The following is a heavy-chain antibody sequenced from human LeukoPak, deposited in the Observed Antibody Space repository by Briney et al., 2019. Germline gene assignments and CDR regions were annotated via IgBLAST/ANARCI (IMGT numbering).Heavy chain of an antibody. D-gene: IGHD6-6*01. CDR3: AKLVGYSSSRPPHYFDY. J-gene: IGHJ4*02. V-gene: IGHV3-23*01. CDR2: ISGSGGST. CDR1: GFTFSSYA. Sequence: PGGSLRLSCAASGFTFSSYAMSWVRQAPGKGLEWVSAISGSGGSTYYADSVKGRFTISRDNSKNTLYLQMNSLRAEDTAVYYCAKLVGYSSSRPPHYFDYWGQGTLVTVSS.